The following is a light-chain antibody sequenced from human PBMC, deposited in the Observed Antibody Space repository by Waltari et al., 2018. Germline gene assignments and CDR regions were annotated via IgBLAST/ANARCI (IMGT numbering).Light chain of an antibody. CDR1: SSNIGAGYD. CDR3: QSYDSSLSGSL. J-gene: IGLJ2*01. V-gene: IGLV1-40*01. CDR2: GNS. Sequence: QSVLTQPPSVSGAPGQRVTISCTGSSSNIGAGYDLEWYQQLPGTAPKLLIYGNSNRPSGVPDRFSGSKSGTSASLAITGLQAEDEADYYCQSYDSSLSGSLFGGGTKLTVL.